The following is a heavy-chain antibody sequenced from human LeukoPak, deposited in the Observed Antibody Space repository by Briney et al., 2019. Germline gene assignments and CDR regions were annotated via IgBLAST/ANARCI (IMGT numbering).Heavy chain of an antibody. J-gene: IGHJ5*02. CDR2: ISYSGST. D-gene: IGHD4-23*01. V-gene: IGHV4-31*03. Sequence: PSETLSLTCNVSGGSISSGGYYWSYYWSWIRQHPGKGLEWIGYISYSGSTYYNPSLKSRVTISVDTSKNQFSLKLSSVTAADTAIYYCARAPHYGSNSRGCFDPWGQGTLVTVSS. CDR3: ARAPHYGSNSRGCFDP. CDR1: GGSISSGGYYWSYY.